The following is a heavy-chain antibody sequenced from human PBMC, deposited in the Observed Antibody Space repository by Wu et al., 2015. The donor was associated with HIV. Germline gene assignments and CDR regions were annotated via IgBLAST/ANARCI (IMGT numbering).Heavy chain of an antibody. D-gene: IGHD3-22*01. CDR1: GDTFSNYN. CDR3: ASNLRDSSGHGAFDI. J-gene: IGHJ3*02. Sequence: QVQLVQSGAEVKKPGSSMKVSCKASGDTFSNYNINWVRHVPGQGLEWMGGVIPIFGTTSYAQKFQGRVTINTDESTSTAYMELSSLRSEDTALYYCASNLRDSSGHGAFDIWGQGTMVTVSS. CDR2: VIPIFGTT. V-gene: IGHV1-69*05.